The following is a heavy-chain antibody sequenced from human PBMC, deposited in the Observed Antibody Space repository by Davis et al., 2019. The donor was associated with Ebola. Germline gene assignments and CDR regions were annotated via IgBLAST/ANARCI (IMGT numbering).Heavy chain of an antibody. CDR3: ARSPRSGYDFWSGYYLDYYYGMDV. J-gene: IGHJ6*02. CDR1: GFTFSSYA. V-gene: IGHV3-30-3*01. Sequence: GESLKISCAASGFTFSSYAMHWVRQAPGKGLEWVAVISYDGSNKYYADSVKGRFTISRDNSKNTLYLQMNSLRAEDTAVYYCARSPRSGYDFWSGYYLDYYYGMDVWGQGTTVTVSS. D-gene: IGHD3-3*01. CDR2: ISYDGSNK.